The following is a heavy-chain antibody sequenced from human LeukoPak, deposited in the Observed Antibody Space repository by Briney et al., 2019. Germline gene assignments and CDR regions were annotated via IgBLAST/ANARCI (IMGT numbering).Heavy chain of an antibody. Sequence: SETLSLTCTVSGVSISGYDLTWIRQTPGKGLEWIGYIYYTGNTNYNPSLRSRVTISLDTSKTMCTLMLSSVTAADTAVYYCARQSAVAGTQWFDSWGQGTLVTVSS. V-gene: IGHV4-59*08. D-gene: IGHD6-19*01. CDR1: GVSISGYD. J-gene: IGHJ5*01. CDR3: ARQSAVAGTQWFDS. CDR2: IYYTGNT.